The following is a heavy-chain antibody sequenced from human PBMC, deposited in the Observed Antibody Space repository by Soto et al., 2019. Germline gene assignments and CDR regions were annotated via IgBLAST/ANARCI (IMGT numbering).Heavy chain of an antibody. CDR1: GGSVSSGSYY. Sequence: PSETLSLTCTVSGGSVSSGSYYWSWIRQPPGKGLEWIGYIYYSGSTNYNPSLKGRVTISVDTSKNQFSLKLSSVTAADTAVYYCARVRGRLWFGELKGNYYYYGMDVWGQGTTVTVSS. CDR3: ARVRGRLWFGELKGNYYYYGMDV. V-gene: IGHV4-61*01. J-gene: IGHJ6*02. CDR2: IYYSGST. D-gene: IGHD3-10*01.